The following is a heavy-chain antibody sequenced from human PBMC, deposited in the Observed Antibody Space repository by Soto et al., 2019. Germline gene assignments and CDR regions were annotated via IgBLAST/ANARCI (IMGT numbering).Heavy chain of an antibody. CDR1: GFTFSSYT. V-gene: IGHV3-21*01. CDR3: ARDSVRDYLSSYYGMDV. D-gene: IGHD4-17*01. Sequence: PGGSLRLSCAASGFTFSSYTMNWVRQAPGRGLEWVSSIGTSSSDIYYSDSVQGRCTISRDNANNSLFLQMNSLRADDTAVDYCARDSVRDYLSSYYGMDVWGQGTTVTVSS. CDR2: IGTSSSDI. J-gene: IGHJ6*02.